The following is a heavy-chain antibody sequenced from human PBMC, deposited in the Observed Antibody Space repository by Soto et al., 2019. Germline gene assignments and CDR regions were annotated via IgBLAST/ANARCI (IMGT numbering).Heavy chain of an antibody. CDR3: ASSYSSTYNKLDF. CDR1: GGSISSYC. CDR2: IFYSGST. Sequence: QVQLQESGPGLVKPSETLSLTCTVSGGSISSYCWSWIRQPPGKGREWIGYIFYSGSTNYNPSLKSRVTISVDTSKNQFSLRLSSVTAADTAVYYCASSYSSTYNKLDFWGQGTLVTVSS. J-gene: IGHJ4*02. V-gene: IGHV4-59*08. D-gene: IGHD6-13*01.